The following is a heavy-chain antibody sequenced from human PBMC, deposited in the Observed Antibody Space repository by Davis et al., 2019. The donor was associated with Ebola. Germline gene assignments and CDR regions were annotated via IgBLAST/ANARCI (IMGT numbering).Heavy chain of an antibody. CDR2: IFVGSGNT. V-gene: IGHV1-58*02. Sequence: SVKVSCKASGFPFTSSAMQWVRQARGQRLEWIGWIFVGSGNTNYAQKFQERVTITRDMSTSTAYMELSSLRSEDTAVYYCAAMAGSLGGFDYWGQGTLVTVSS. CDR1: GFPFTSSA. D-gene: IGHD3-16*01. CDR3: AAMAGSLGGFDY. J-gene: IGHJ4*02.